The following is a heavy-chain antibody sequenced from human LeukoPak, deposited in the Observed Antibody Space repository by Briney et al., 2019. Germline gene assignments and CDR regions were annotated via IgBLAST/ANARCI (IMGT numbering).Heavy chain of an antibody. CDR1: GGSISSYY. D-gene: IGHD2-15*01. CDR3: ARHFNGGSVDY. CDR2: IYYSGST. V-gene: IGHV4-59*05. Sequence: PSETLSLTCTVSGGSISSYYWSWIRQPPGKGLEWIGSIYYSGSTYYNPSLKSRVTISVDTSKNQFSLKLSSVTAADTAVYYCARHFNGGSVDYWGQGTLVTVSS. J-gene: IGHJ4*02.